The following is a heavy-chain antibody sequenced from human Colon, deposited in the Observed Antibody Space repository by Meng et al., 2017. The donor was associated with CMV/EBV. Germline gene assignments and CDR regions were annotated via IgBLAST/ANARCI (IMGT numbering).Heavy chain of an antibody. D-gene: IGHD6-6*01. J-gene: IGHJ6*02. CDR3: ARGASSSSNGMDV. Sequence: ASVPVSCKASGYTFINYDITWVRQAPGQGLEWMGWISAYSGKTNYAQKLQGRVIMTTDTSTNTAYMELRSLGSDDTAVYYCARGASSSSNGMDVWGQGTTVTVSS. V-gene: IGHV1-18*01. CDR2: ISAYSGKT. CDR1: GYTFINYD.